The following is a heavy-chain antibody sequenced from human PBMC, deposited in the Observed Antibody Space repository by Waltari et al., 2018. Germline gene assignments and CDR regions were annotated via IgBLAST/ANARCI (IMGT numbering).Heavy chain of an antibody. J-gene: IGHJ4*02. CDR2: VDPEEGET. Sequence: ELQLVQSGAEVKKPGATVKISCKVSGYTFTDYYMHWVQQSPGRGLEWVGLVDPEEGETVNAEKFQGRATITADTSTGTAYMELSSLRSEDTAVDYCANSRGAGTSPIDYWGQGTLVTVSS. V-gene: IGHV1-69-2*01. CDR3: ANSRGAGTSPIDY. CDR1: GYTFTDYY. D-gene: IGHD6-19*01.